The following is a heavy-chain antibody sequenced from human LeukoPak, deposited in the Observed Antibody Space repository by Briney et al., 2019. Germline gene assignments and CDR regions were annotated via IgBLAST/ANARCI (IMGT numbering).Heavy chain of an antibody. CDR2: ISYDGSNK. Sequence: GGSLRLSCAASGFTFSHYGVHWVRQAPGKGLEWVAVISYDGSNKYYADSVKGRFTISRDNSKNTVFLQMNSLRAEDTAVYYCAKGGMGDYYDSSGHYWGQGTLVTVSS. V-gene: IGHV3-30*18. CDR3: AKGGMGDYYDSSGHY. J-gene: IGHJ4*02. CDR1: GFTFSHYG. D-gene: IGHD3-22*01.